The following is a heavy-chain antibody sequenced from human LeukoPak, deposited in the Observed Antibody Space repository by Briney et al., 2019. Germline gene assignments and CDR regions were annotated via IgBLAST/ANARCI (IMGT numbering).Heavy chain of an antibody. CDR1: GFTFSSYA. V-gene: IGHV3-23*01. Sequence: GGSLRLSCAASGFTFSSYAMSWVRQAPGKGLEWVSAISGSGGSTYYADSVKGRFTISRDNSKNTLYLQMNSLRAEDTAVYYCAKVYKDIVVVPAAHDYWGQGTLVTVSS. CDR3: AKVYKDIVVVPAAHDY. CDR2: ISGSGGST. D-gene: IGHD2-2*01. J-gene: IGHJ4*02.